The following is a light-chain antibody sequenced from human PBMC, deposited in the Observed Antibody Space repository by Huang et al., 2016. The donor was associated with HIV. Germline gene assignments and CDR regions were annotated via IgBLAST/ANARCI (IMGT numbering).Light chain of an antibody. CDR1: QNITKS. CDR3: QQSFSVPRT. V-gene: IGKV1-39*01. J-gene: IGKJ1*01. Sequence: DIQMTQSPPSLSASVGDRVTFTCRADQNITKSLNWYQQKPGKAPKLLIYTVSTLESGVPSSFSGSGSWSRFTLNIGNLQPEDFATYYCQQSFSVPRTFG. CDR2: TVS.